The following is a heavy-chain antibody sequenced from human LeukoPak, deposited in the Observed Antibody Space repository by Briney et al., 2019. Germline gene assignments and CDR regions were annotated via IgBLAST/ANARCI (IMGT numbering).Heavy chain of an antibody. CDR1: GYSISSGYY. J-gene: IGHJ4*02. CDR2: IYHSGST. Sequence: SETLSLTCTVSGYSISSGYYWGWIRQPPGKGLEWIGSIYHSGSTYYNPSLKSRVTISVDTSKNQFSLKLSSVTAADTAVYYCARDRVDYGDFHFDYWGQGTLVTVSS. D-gene: IGHD4-17*01. V-gene: IGHV4-38-2*02. CDR3: ARDRVDYGDFHFDY.